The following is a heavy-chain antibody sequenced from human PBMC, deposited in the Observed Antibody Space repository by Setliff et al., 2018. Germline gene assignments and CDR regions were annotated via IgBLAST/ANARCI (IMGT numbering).Heavy chain of an antibody. J-gene: IGHJ4*02. CDR2: ISASGDTT. D-gene: IGHD1-26*01. V-gene: IGHV3-23*01. CDR3: CSGSYSYYFDY. Sequence: LRLSCAASGFTFSTYYMHWVRQPPGRGLEWVSIISASGDTTYYADSVKGRFTISRDNSKNTLYLQMNSLRAEDTAVYYCCSGSYSYYFDYWGQGTLVTVSS. CDR1: GFTFSTYY.